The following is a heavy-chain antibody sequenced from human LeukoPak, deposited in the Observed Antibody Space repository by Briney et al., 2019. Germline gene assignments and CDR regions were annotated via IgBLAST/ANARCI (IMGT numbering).Heavy chain of an antibody. Sequence: ASVKVSCKASGGTFSSYAISWVRQAPGQGLEWMGGIIPIFGTANYAQKFQGRVTITTDESTSTAYMELSSLRSEDTAVYYCARESRDSSGYYEFQYYFDYWGQGTLVTVSS. CDR3: ARESRDSSGYYEFQYYFDY. CDR1: GGTFSSYA. V-gene: IGHV1-69*05. D-gene: IGHD3-22*01. CDR2: IIPIFGTA. J-gene: IGHJ4*02.